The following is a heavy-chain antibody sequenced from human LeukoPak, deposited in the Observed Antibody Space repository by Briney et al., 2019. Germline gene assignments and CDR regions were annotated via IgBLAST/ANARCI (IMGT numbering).Heavy chain of an antibody. CDR2: ISSSSSTI. J-gene: IGHJ6*03. Sequence: PGGSLRLSCAASGFTFSSYSMNWVRQAPGKGLEWVSYISSSSSTIYYADSVKGRFTISRDNAKNSLYLQMNSLRAEDTAVYYCARIDSSSWYYYYYMDVWGKGTTVTVSS. CDR1: GFTFSSYS. CDR3: ARIDSSSWYYYYYMDV. V-gene: IGHV3-48*01. D-gene: IGHD6-13*01.